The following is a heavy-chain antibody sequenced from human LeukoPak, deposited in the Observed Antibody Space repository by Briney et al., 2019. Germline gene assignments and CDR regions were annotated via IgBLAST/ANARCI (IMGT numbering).Heavy chain of an antibody. J-gene: IGHJ4*02. V-gene: IGHV4-34*01. CDR2: INHSGST. CDR1: GGSFSGYY. Sequence: PSETLSLTCAVYGGSFSGYYWSWIRQPPGKGLEWIGEINHSGSTNYNPSLKSRVTISVDTSKNQFSLKLSSVTAADTAVYYCARALSPRKEYCSGGSCYRRQWFDCWGQGTLVTVSS. D-gene: IGHD2-15*01. CDR3: ARALSPRKEYCSGGSCYRRQWFDC.